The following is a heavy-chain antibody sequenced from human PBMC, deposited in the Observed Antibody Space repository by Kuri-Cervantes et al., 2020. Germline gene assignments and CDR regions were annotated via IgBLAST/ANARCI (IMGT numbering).Heavy chain of an antibody. V-gene: IGHV1-69*13. Sequence: SVKVSCKASGGTFSSYAISWVRQAPGQGLEWMGGIIPIFGTANYAQKFQGRVTITADESTSTAYMELSSLRSEDTAVYYCARRRRVTGNFDYWGQGTLVTVSS. J-gene: IGHJ4*02. CDR2: IIPIFGTA. D-gene: IGHD1-14*01. CDR1: GGTFSSYA. CDR3: ARRRRVTGNFDY.